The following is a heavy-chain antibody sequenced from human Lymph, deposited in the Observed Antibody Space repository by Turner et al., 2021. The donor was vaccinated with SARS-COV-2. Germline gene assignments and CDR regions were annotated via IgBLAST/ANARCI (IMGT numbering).Heavy chain of an antibody. D-gene: IGHD1-26*01. CDR1: GGSISSSSYY. Sequence: QLQLQESGPGLVKPSETLSLTCTVSGGSISSSSYYWGWIRQPPGKGLEWIGNFFYSGSTYDNPSLKSRVTISEDTSKNQFSLKLTSVTAADTAVYYCGVGPTRWYFQHWGQGTLVTVSS. CDR2: FFYSGST. CDR3: GVGPTRWYFQH. V-gene: IGHV4-39*01. J-gene: IGHJ1*01.